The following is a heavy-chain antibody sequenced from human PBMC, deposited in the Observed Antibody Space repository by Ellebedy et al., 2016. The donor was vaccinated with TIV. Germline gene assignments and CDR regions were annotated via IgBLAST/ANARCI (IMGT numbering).Heavy chain of an antibody. CDR3: APRALLWFGEPVVE. D-gene: IGHD3-10*01. CDR1: GFKFDDYA. J-gene: IGHJ4*02. Sequence: PGGSLRLSCVASGFKFDDYAMHWVRQVSGKGLEWVSLVNGHDDSKYYAGSVKGRFTISRDNGDNSLSLQMRSLRSEDTALYYCAPRALLWFGEPVVEWGQGTLVTVSS. V-gene: IGHV3-43*02. CDR2: VNGHDDSK.